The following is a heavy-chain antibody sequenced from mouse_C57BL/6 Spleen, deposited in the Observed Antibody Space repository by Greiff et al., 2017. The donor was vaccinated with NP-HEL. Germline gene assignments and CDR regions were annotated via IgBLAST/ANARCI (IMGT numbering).Heavy chain of an antibody. J-gene: IGHJ4*01. CDR3: ARGLLRRGYYAMDY. Sequence: VQLQQSGAELVRPGASVKLSCKASGYTFTDYYINWVKQRPGQGLEWIARIYPGSGNTYYNEKFKGKATLTAEKSSSTAYMQLSSLTSEDSAVYFCARGLLRRGYYAMDYWGQGTSVTVSS. CDR1: GYTFTDYY. CDR2: IYPGSGNT. D-gene: IGHD1-1*01. V-gene: IGHV1-76*01.